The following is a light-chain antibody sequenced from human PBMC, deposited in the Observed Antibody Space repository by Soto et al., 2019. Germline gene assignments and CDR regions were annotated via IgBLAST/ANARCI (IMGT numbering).Light chain of an antibody. CDR2: GAS. CDR1: QSVSRN. J-gene: IGKJ2*01. V-gene: IGKV3-15*01. Sequence: EIVLTQSPATLSVSPGERATLSCRASQSVSRNLAWYQQKPGQAPRLLIYGASTRATDIPARFSGSGSGTEFILTISSLQSEDFAVYYCQQYNNWPMYTFGQGTKLDIK. CDR3: QQYNNWPMYT.